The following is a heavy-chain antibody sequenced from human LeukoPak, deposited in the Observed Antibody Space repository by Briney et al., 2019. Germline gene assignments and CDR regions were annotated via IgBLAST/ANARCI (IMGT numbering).Heavy chain of an antibody. D-gene: IGHD6-13*01. Sequence: GGSLRLSCAASGFTFSSYEMNWVRQAPGKGLEWVSYISSSGSTIYYADSVKGRFTISRDNAKNSLYLQMNSLRAEDTAVYYCARVVSSSWYVRDYYYYYMDVWGKGTTVTVSS. V-gene: IGHV3-48*03. CDR2: ISSSGSTI. CDR1: GFTFSSYE. CDR3: ARVVSSSWYVRDYYYYYMDV. J-gene: IGHJ6*03.